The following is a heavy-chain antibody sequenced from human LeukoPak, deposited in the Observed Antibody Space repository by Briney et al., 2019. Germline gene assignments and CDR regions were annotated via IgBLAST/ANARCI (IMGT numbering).Heavy chain of an antibody. D-gene: IGHD6-6*01. J-gene: IGHJ4*02. Sequence: PGGSLRLSCAASGFTFSSYGMHWVRQAPGKGLEWVAVISYDGSNKYYADSVKGRFTISRDNSKNTLYLQMNSLRAEDTAVYYCAKLVAARRYNFYYWGQGTLVTVSS. V-gene: IGHV3-30*18. CDR3: AKLVAARRYNFYY. CDR1: GFTFSSYG. CDR2: ISYDGSNK.